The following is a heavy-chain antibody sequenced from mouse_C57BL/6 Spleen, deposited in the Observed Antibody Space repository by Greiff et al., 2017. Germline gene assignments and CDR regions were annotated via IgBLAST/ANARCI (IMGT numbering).Heavy chain of an antibody. Sequence: QVQLKQSGPELVKPGASVKISCKASGYAFSSSWMNWVKPRPGKGLEWIGRIYPGDGDTNYNGKFKGKATLTADKSSSTAYMQLSSLTSEDSAVYFCARGKYNGSRPLYWYFDVWGTGTTVTVSS. CDR3: ARGKYNGSRPLYWYFDV. CDR1: GYAFSSSW. D-gene: IGHD1-1*01. V-gene: IGHV1-82*01. CDR2: IYPGDGDT. J-gene: IGHJ1*03.